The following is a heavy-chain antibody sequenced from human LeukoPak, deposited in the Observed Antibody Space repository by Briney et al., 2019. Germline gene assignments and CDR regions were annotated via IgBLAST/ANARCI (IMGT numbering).Heavy chain of an antibody. CDR1: GFTFRNAG. Sequence: GGSLRLSCAVAGFTFRNAGMHWVRQAPGKGLEWVAVIWYDGSQKYYADSVKGRFTISRDNSKNTIYLQMDSLRAEDTAIYYCARDYWWNYDYWGQGTLVTVSS. D-gene: IGHD1-7*01. CDR2: IWYDGSQK. J-gene: IGHJ4*02. V-gene: IGHV3-33*01. CDR3: ARDYWWNYDY.